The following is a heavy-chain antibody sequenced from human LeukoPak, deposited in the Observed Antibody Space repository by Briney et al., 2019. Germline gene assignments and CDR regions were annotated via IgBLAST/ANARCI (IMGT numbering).Heavy chain of an antibody. CDR2: IKQDGSEQ. D-gene: IGHD2-15*01. Sequence: PGGSLRLSCAASGFTFSSSWMSWVRQAPGKGLEWVANIKQDGSEQYYVDSVKGRYTISRDNAKNSLYLQMNSLRAEDSAFYYCAREYCSGGTCYSPGYWGQGTLVTVSS. J-gene: IGHJ4*02. CDR1: GFTFSSSW. V-gene: IGHV3-7*03. CDR3: AREYCSGGTCYSPGY.